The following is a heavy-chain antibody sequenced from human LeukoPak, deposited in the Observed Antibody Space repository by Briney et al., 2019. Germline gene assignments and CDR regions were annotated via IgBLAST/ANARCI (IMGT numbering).Heavy chain of an antibody. CDR3: AKEGAIFGVVTFDY. CDR1: GFSFSAYV. CDR2: ISGSGAGT. J-gene: IGHJ4*02. V-gene: IGHV3-23*01. D-gene: IGHD3-3*01. Sequence: GGSLRLSCTTSGFSFSAYVMSWVRQAPGKGLEWVSAISGSGAGTYYLDSVQGRFTISRDNSKNTLYLQMNSLRAEDTAVYYCAKEGAIFGVVTFDYWGQGTLVTVSS.